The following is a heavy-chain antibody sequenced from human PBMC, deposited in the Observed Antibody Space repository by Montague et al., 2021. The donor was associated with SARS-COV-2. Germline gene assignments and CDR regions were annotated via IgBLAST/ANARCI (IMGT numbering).Heavy chain of an antibody. CDR1: GGSISSYY. D-gene: IGHD1-26*01. CDR3: GRHSPAMGVTSLNFDS. V-gene: IGHV4-59*08. Sequence: SETLSLTCTVSGGSISSYYCSWVRQPQGKGLGWIGYIYYSWRTNSNSSLKCRATVAVATSKNQFSLKLSPGTAADTAVYFCGRHSPAMGVTSLNFDSWGQGTLVTVSS. J-gene: IGHJ4*02. CDR2: IYYSWRT.